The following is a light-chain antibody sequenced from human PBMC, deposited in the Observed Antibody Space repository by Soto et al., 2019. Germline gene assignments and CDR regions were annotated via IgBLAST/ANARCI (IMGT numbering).Light chain of an antibody. Sequence: QSVLTQPASVSGSPGQSITIYCTGTSSDVGGYDYVSWYQQHPGKAPKLMIYEVSNRPSGVSNRFSGSKSGNTASLTISGLQAEDEADYYCTSFTISNTWVFGTGTKLTVL. J-gene: IGLJ1*01. V-gene: IGLV2-14*01. CDR3: TSFTISNTWV. CDR1: SSDVGGYDY. CDR2: EVS.